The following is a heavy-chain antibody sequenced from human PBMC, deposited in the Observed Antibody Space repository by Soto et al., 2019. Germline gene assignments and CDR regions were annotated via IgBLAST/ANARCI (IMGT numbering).Heavy chain of an antibody. CDR3: ARDGPAKVPYYFDY. D-gene: IGHD2-2*01. Sequence: GGSLRLSCAASGFTFSSYEMNWVRQAPGKGLEWVSYISGSGSTIYYADSVKGRFTISRDNAKNSLYLQMNSLRAEDTAVYYCARDGPAKVPYYFDYWGQGTLVTVSS. CDR2: ISGSGSTI. CDR1: GFTFSSYE. J-gene: IGHJ4*02. V-gene: IGHV3-48*03.